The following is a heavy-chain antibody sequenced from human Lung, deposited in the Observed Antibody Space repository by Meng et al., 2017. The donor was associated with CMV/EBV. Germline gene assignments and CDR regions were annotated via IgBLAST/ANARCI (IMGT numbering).Heavy chain of an antibody. CDR3: ALFTRSWFDP. J-gene: IGHJ5*02. V-gene: IGHV2-5*02. CDR1: GFSLSTSEVG. D-gene: IGHD2-2*01. CDR2: IYWDDDK. Sequence: QVTWKESGPPLVKPTQTLTLTCTFSGFSLSTSEVGVGWIRQPPGKALEWLAVIYWDDDKRYSPSLKSRLTITKDTSKNQVVLTLTNMDPVDTATYYCALFTRSWFDPWGQGTLVTVSS.